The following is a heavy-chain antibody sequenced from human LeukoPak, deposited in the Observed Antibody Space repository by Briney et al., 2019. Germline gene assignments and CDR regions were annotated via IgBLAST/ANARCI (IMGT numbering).Heavy chain of an antibody. V-gene: IGHV1-18*01. J-gene: IGHJ5*02. Sequence: GASVKVSCKASGYTFTSYRIIWVRQAPGQGLELMGWISGYNGSTNYAQKLQGRVTMTTDTSTSTASMELRSLTSDDTAVYYCARLELGPRSWFDPWGQGTLVFVSS. D-gene: IGHD7-27*01. CDR1: GYTFTSYR. CDR3: ARLELGPRSWFDP. CDR2: ISGYNGST.